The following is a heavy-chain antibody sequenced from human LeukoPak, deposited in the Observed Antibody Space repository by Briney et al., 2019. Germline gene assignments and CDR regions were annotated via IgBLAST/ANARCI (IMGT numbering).Heavy chain of an antibody. D-gene: IGHD6-13*01. Sequence: GRSLRLSCAASGFTFSSYAMHWVRQAPGKGLEWVAFLRYDGTNKYYADSVKGRFTISRDTSKNTLYLQMNSLRADDTAVYYCALGYSSSWYYFDYWGQGTLVTVSA. CDR2: LRYDGTNK. V-gene: IGHV3-30*04. J-gene: IGHJ4*02. CDR3: ALGYSSSWYYFDY. CDR1: GFTFSSYA.